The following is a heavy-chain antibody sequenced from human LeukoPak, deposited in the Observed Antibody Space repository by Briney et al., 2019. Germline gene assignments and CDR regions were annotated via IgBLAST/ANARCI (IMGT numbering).Heavy chain of an antibody. D-gene: IGHD4-11*01. Sequence: PSETLSLTCAVYGGSFSGYYWSSIRQPPGKGLEWIGEINHSGSTNYNPSLKSRVTISVDTSKNQFSLKLSSVTAADTAVYYCASYSSNYAYYYYYMDVWGKGTTVTVSS. CDR1: GGSFSGYY. V-gene: IGHV4-34*01. CDR3: ASYSSNYAYYYYYMDV. CDR2: INHSGST. J-gene: IGHJ6*03.